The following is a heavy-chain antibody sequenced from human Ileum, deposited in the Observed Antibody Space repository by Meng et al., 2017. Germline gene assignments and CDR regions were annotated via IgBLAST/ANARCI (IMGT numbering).Heavy chain of an antibody. CDR1: GFTFQLYG. D-gene: IGHD1-1*01. CDR3: ATDGPDHDIDN. Sequence: VEREETGGGAVQTGRSLGLSWAASGFTFQLYGMPWVRQAPGKGLEWVAFRHNDENAPFYADAVKGRFTLSRDNSKNTLYLQLNSLRAEDTAVYDCATDGPDHDIDNWGRGTLVTVSS. J-gene: IGHJ4*02. V-gene: IGHV3-30*02. CDR2: RHNDENAP.